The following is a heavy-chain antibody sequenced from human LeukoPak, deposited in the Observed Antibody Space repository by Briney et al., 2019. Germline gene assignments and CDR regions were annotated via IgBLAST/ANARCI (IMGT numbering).Heavy chain of an antibody. J-gene: IGHJ4*02. D-gene: IGHD3-22*01. V-gene: IGHV3-53*01. CDR1: GFTVSSNY. CDR2: IYSGGST. CDR3: ARGPGYYDSSGYPLFDY. Sequence: GGSLRLSCAASGFTVSSNYMSWVRQAPGKGLEWVSVIYSGGSTYYADSVKGRFTISRDNSKNTLYLQMNSLRAEDTAVYYCARGPGYYDSSGYPLFDYWGPGTLVTVSS.